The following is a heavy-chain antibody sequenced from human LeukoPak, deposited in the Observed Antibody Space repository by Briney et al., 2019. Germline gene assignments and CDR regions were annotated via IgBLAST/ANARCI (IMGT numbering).Heavy chain of an antibody. CDR2: IKQDGSEK. V-gene: IGHV3-7*01. Sequence: GGSLRLSCAASGFTFSSYWMSWVRQAPGNGLEWVANIKQDGSEKYYVDSVKGRLTISRDNAKNSLYLQMNSLRAEDTAVYYCARAPGLYTKNYHGMDVWGQGTTVTVSS. D-gene: IGHD2-2*02. CDR1: GFTFSSYW. CDR3: ARAPGLYTKNYHGMDV. J-gene: IGHJ6*02.